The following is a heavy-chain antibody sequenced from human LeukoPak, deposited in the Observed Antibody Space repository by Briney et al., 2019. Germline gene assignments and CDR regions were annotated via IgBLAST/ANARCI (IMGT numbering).Heavy chain of an antibody. CDR3: AGVGYSYGKGYDY. CDR2: IIPIFGTA. V-gene: IGHV1-69*06. Sequence: ASVKVSCKASGGTFSSYAISWVRQAPGQGLEWMGGIIPIFGTANYAQKFQGRVTITADKSTSTAYMELSSLRSEDTAVYYCAGVGYSYGKGYDYWGQGTLVTVSS. J-gene: IGHJ4*02. D-gene: IGHD5-18*01. CDR1: GGTFSSYA.